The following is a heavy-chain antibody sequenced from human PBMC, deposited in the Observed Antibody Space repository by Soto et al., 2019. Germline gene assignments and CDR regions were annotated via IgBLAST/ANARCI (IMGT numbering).Heavy chain of an antibody. CDR2: TSYDGKNK. CDR1: GFTFSNFV. J-gene: IGHJ4*02. V-gene: IGHV3-30*04. Sequence: QVQLVESGGGVVQPGGSLRLSCEASGFTFSNFVMHWVRQAPGKGLEWVAATSYDGKNKDHADSVKGRFTISRDNSKNTLYLQMNSRRHEYTAVYCCAREWAIAATGSVYYWGQGTGVTVSS. D-gene: IGHD6-13*01. CDR3: AREWAIAATGSVYY.